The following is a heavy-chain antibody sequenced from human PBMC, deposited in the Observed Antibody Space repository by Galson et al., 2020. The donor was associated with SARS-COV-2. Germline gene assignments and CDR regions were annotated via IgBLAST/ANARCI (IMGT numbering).Heavy chain of an antibody. D-gene: IGHD3-10*01. CDR1: GFTFTRYW. Sequence: GESLKISCAASGFTFTRYWMTWVRQAPGKGLEWVANIKQDGSEKYYVDSVKGRFTISRDNAENSLFLQMNSLRADDTAVYYCARDPYGTLRGAMMGGMDVWGQGNTVTVSS. CDR3: ARDPYGTLRGAMMGGMDV. CDR2: IKQDGSEK. J-gene: IGHJ6*02. V-gene: IGHV3-7*04.